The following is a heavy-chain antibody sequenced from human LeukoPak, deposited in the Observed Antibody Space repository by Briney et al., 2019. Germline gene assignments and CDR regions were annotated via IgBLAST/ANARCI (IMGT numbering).Heavy chain of an antibody. CDR2: IKGDGSEK. CDR3: ARDLDWLLFDY. D-gene: IGHD3-9*01. Sequence: GGSLRLSCAASGFTFSSYWMSWVRLAPGKGLEWVANIKGDGSEKWYADSVKGRFTISRDNAQNSVHLQMNSLRAEDTAVYYCARDLDWLLFDYWGQGTLVTVSS. J-gene: IGHJ4*02. CDR1: GFTFSSYW. V-gene: IGHV3-7*01.